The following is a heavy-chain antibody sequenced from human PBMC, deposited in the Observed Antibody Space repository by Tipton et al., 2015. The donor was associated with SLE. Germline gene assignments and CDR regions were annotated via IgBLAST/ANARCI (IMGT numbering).Heavy chain of an antibody. CDR2: VSAYNGNT. Sequence: QLVQSGAEVKKPGASVRVSCQASGHTFTDNGFSWVRQAPGQGLEWMGWVSAYNGNTDYAQKFHGRVTMTTDSSTSTAYMELRSLGSDDTAAYYCARDGSGSASHYLDHWGQGPLVTVSS. J-gene: IGHJ4*02. CDR3: ARDGSGSASHYLDH. CDR1: GHTFTDNG. D-gene: IGHD3-10*01. V-gene: IGHV1-18*01.